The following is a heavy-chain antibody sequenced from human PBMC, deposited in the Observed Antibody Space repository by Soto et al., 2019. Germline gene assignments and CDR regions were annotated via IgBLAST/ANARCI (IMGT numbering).Heavy chain of an antibody. J-gene: IGHJ5*02. CDR1: GYTFSSYA. CDR2: ISGSGGST. Sequence: EVQLLESGGGLVQPGGSLRLSCAASGYTFSSYAMSWVRQAPGKGLEWVSAISGSGGSTYYADSVKGRFTISRDNSKNTLYLRMNSLRAEQTAVYYCAKVNPRRISWFDPWGQGTLVTVSS. V-gene: IGHV3-23*01. CDR3: AKVNPRRISWFDP. D-gene: IGHD1-20*01.